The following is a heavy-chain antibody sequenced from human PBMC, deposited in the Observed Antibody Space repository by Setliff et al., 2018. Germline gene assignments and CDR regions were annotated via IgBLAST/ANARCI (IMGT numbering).Heavy chain of an antibody. CDR3: ARLALTGYDSSGYYYALEYYYYMDV. Sequence: GESLKITCTTSGFTFFSYTMNWVRQAPGKGLEWVAHISYSSGSISYADSVKGRFTISRDNAKNSLYLQMNSLRAEDTAVYYCARLALTGYDSSGYYYALEYYYYMDVWGKGTTVTVSS. CDR2: ISYSSGSI. D-gene: IGHD3-22*01. J-gene: IGHJ6*03. CDR1: GFTFFSYT. V-gene: IGHV3-48*01.